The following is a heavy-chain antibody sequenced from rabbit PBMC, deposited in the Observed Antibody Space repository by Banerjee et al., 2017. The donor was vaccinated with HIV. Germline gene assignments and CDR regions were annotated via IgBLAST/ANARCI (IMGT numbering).Heavy chain of an antibody. J-gene: IGHJ4*01. Sequence: QSLEESGGGLVQPEGSLALTCKASGFTISSSHWICWVRQAPGKGLELIACIYTSSGSTWYASWAKGRFTISKSTSLNTVTLQMTSLTAADTATYFCAKEAGYAAYFNLWGQGTLVTVS. D-gene: IGHD6-1*01. CDR3: AKEAGYAAYFNL. CDR2: IYTSSGST. V-gene: IGHV1S43*01. CDR1: GFTISSSHW.